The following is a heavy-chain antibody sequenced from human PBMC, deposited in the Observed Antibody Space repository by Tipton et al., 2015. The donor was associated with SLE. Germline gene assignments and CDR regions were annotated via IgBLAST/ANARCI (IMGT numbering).Heavy chain of an antibody. CDR1: GFTFINN. CDR2: INEDGSEE. Sequence: GSLRLSCAASGFTFINNTHWVRQAPGKGLEWVARINEDGSEEDYVGSMEGRISISRDNAKNLVYLQMNSLRVEDTAVYFCSRGTMSAPGIDYLGQGTLVTVSS. J-gene: IGHJ4*02. V-gene: IGHV3-7*01. CDR3: SRGTMSAPGIDY. D-gene: IGHD6-13*01.